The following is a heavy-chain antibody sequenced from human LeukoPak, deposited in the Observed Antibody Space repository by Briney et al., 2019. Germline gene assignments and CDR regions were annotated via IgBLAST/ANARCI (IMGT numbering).Heavy chain of an antibody. CDR2: INHSGST. J-gene: IGHJ3*02. CDR3: ARLGGDCSSTSCYDAFDI. D-gene: IGHD2-2*01. Sequence: SETLSLTCAVYGGSFSGYYWSWIRQPPGKGLEWIGEINHSGSTNYNPSLKSRVTISVDTSKNQFSLKLSSVTAADTAVYYCARLGGDCSSTSCYDAFDIWGQGTMVTVSS. V-gene: IGHV4-34*01. CDR1: GGSFSGYY.